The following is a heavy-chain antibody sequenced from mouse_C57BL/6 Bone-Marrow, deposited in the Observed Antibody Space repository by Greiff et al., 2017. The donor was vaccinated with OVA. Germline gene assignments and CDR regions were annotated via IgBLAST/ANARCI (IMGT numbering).Heavy chain of an antibody. V-gene: IGHV1-54*01. CDR1: GYAFTNYL. CDR3: ARFPITTVVDWYFEV. Sequence: VQLQQSGAELVRPGTSVKVSCKASGYAFTNYLIEWVKQRPGQGLEWIGVINPGSGGTNYNEKFKGKATLTADKSSSTAYMQLSSLTSEDSAVYFCARFPITTVVDWYFEVWGTGTTVTVSS. D-gene: IGHD1-1*01. CDR2: INPGSGGT. J-gene: IGHJ1*03.